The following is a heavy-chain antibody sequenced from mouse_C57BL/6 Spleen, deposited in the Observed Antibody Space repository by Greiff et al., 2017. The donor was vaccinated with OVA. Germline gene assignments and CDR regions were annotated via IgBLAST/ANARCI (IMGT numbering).Heavy chain of an antibody. J-gene: IGHJ4*01. CDR2: ILPGSGST. CDR1: GYTFTGYW. Sequence: VQLQQSGAELMKPGASVKLSCKATGYTFTGYWIEWVKQRPGHGLEWIGEILPGSGSTNYNEKFKGKATFTADTSSNTAYMQLSSLTTEDSAIYYCAREEIYYDYDEGAMDYWGQGTSVTVSS. CDR3: AREEIYYDYDEGAMDY. D-gene: IGHD2-4*01. V-gene: IGHV1-9*01.